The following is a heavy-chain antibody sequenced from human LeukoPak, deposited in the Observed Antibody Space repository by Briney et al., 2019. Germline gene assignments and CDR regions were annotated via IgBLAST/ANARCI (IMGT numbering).Heavy chain of an antibody. Sequence: SSVKVSCKASGGTFSSYAISWVRQAPGQGLEWMGRIIPIFGTANYAQKFQGRVTITTDESTSTAYMELSSLRSEDTAVYYCARDRYGSGSLFDYWGQGTLVTVSS. CDR1: GGTFSSYA. D-gene: IGHD3-10*01. CDR3: ARDRYGSGSLFDY. V-gene: IGHV1-69*05. J-gene: IGHJ4*02. CDR2: IIPIFGTA.